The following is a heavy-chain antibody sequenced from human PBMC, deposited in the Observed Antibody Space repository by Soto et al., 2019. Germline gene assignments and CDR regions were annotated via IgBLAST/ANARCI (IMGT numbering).Heavy chain of an antibody. CDR1: GFSFRSYY. CDR2: ISPSSSFL. J-gene: IGHJ4*02. V-gene: IGHV3-21*06. D-gene: IGHD3-10*01. Sequence: GGSLRLSCAASGFSFRSYYMIWVRQAPGRGLEWVSSISPSSSFLNYADSVKGRFTISRDNARSSVNLQMNSLRAEDTAVYYCARVGTDYGSGSPYYSDYWGQGTLVTVSS. CDR3: ARVGTDYGSGSPYYSDY.